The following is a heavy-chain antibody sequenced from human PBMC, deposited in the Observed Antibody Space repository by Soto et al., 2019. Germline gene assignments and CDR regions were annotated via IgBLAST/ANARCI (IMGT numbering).Heavy chain of an antibody. CDR3: AKDLSTYYYYYGMDV. J-gene: IGHJ6*02. CDR2: ISGSGGST. V-gene: IGHV3-23*01. CDR1: GFTFNSYA. Sequence: EVQLLESGGGLVQPGGSLRLSCAASGFTFNSYAMSWVRQAPGKGLEWVSAISGSGGSTYYADSVKGRFTISRDNRKNTLYLQMNSLRAEDTAVYYCAKDLSTYYYYYGMDVWGRGTTVTVSS.